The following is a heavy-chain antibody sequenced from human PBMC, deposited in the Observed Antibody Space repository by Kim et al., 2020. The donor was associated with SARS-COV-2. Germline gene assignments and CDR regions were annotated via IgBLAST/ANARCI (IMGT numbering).Heavy chain of an antibody. CDR1: GYTLTELS. CDR3: ATKSITGTTVYFRGMDV. D-gene: IGHD1-7*01. J-gene: IGHJ6*02. CDR2: FDPEDGET. Sequence: ASVKVSCKVSGYTLTELSMHWVRQAPGKGLEWMGGFDPEDGETIYAQKFQGRVTMTEDTSTDTAYMELSSLRSEDTAVYYCATKSITGTTVYFRGMDVWGQGTTVTVSS. V-gene: IGHV1-24*01.